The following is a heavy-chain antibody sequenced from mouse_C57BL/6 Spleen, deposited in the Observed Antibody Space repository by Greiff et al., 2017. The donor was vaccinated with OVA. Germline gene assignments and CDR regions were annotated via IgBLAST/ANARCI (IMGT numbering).Heavy chain of an antibody. J-gene: IGHJ4*01. CDR1: GYTFTSYW. CDR3: ARGILLATGYAMDY. Sequence: QVQLQQPGAELVMPGASVKLSCKASGYTFTSYWMHWVKQRPGQGLEWIGEIDPSDSYTNYNQKFKGKSTLTVDKSSSTAYMQLSSLTSEDSAVYYCARGILLATGYAMDYWGQGTSVTVSS. V-gene: IGHV1-69*01. CDR2: IDPSDSYT.